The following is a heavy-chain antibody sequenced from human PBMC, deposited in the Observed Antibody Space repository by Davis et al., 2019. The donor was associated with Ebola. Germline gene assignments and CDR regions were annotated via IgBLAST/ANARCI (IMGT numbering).Heavy chain of an antibody. V-gene: IGHV1-46*01. Sequence: ASVKVSCKASGYTFTSHYMHRVRHAPREELEWLGLINPSGGSTSYAQKFQGRVTMTRDTSTSTVYMELSSMRSEDPAVYYCANSLRVVQGILDYWGQGTLVTVSS. D-gene: IGHD3-10*01. CDR1: GYTFTSHY. CDR2: INPSGGST. CDR3: ANSLRVVQGILDY. J-gene: IGHJ4*02.